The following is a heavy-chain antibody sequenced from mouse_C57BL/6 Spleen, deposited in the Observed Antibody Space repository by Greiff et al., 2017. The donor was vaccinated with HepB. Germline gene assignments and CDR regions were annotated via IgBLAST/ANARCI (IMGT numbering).Heavy chain of an antibody. D-gene: IGHD3-2*02. Sequence: VQLQQSGPGLVQPSQSLSITCTVSGFSLTSYGVHWVRQSPGKGLEWLGVIWSGGSTDYNAAFISRLSISKDNSKSQVFFKMNSLQADDTAIYYCARTYSDSSGFDYWGQGTTLTVSS. J-gene: IGHJ2*01. CDR1: GFSLTSYG. V-gene: IGHV2-2*01. CDR3: ARTYSDSSGFDY. CDR2: IWSGGST.